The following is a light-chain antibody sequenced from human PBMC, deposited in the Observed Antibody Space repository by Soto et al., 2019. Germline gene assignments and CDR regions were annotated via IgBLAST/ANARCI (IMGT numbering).Light chain of an antibody. J-gene: IGKJ1*01. CDR3: QHYNSYSEA. CDR1: QTIITY. CDR2: DAS. Sequence: DIQMTQSPSSLPASVGDRVTISCRASQTIITYLHWYQHKPGKAPKFLIYDASSLESGVPSRFSGSGSGTEFTLTISSLQPDDFATYYCQHYNSYSEAFGQGTKVDIK. V-gene: IGKV1-5*01.